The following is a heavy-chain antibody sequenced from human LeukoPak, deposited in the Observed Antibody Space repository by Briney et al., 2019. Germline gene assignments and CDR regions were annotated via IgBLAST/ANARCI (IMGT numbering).Heavy chain of an antibody. J-gene: IGHJ3*02. D-gene: IGHD3-10*01. V-gene: IGHV3-48*01. CDR2: ISSSSSTI. CDR3: AKVLIWTYGSGNYYKGAFDI. Sequence: GGSLRLSCAASGFTFSSYSMNWVRQAPGKGLEWVSYISSSSSTIYYADSVKGRFTISRDNAKNSLYLQMNSLRAEDTAVYYCAKVLIWTYGSGNYYKGAFDIWGQGTMVTVSS. CDR1: GFTFSSYS.